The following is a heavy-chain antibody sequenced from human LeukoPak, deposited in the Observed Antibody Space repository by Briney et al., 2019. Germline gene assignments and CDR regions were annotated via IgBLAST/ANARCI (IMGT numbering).Heavy chain of an antibody. CDR1: GVSISSYY. CDR3: ARDRSSYYDFWSGTQADAFDI. V-gene: IGHV4-59*01. Sequence: SETLSLTCTVSGVSISSYYWSWIRQPPGKGLEWIGYIYYSGSTNYNPSLKSRVTISVDTSKNQFSLKLSSVTAADTAVYYCARDRSSYYDFWSGTQADAFDIWGQGTMVTVSS. CDR2: IYYSGST. J-gene: IGHJ3*02. D-gene: IGHD3-3*01.